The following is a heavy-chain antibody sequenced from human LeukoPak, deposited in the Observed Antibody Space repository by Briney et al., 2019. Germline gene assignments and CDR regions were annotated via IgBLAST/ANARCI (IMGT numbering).Heavy chain of an antibody. Sequence: GGCQTPSCAASGFTFSTYWMHWVRQAPGKGLVWLSHIKFDGSSTNYADSVKGRFTISRDNAKNTLYLQMNSLRAEDTAVYYCARTGYYNGHDFWGQRTLGTVSP. J-gene: IGHJ4*02. D-gene: IGHD5-24*01. CDR2: IKFDGSST. CDR1: GFTFSTYW. CDR3: ARTGYYNGHDF. V-gene: IGHV3-74*01.